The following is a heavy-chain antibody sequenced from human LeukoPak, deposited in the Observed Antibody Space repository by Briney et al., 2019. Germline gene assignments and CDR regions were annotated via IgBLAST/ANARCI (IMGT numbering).Heavy chain of an antibody. CDR1: GFTFSSNW. CDR3: ARKAYGMDV. V-gene: IGHV3-74*01. J-gene: IGHJ6*02. Sequence: GGSLRLSCAASGFTFSSNWMHWVRQAPGKGLVWVSRINEDGSTTNYADSVKGRSTIFRDNAKNTLYLQMNSLRAEDTAVYYCARKAYGMDVWGQGTTVTVSS. CDR2: INEDGSTT.